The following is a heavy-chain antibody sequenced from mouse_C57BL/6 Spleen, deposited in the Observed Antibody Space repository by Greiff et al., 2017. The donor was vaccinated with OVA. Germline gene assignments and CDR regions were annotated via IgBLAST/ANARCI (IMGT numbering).Heavy chain of an antibody. V-gene: IGHV1-52*01. Sequence: QVQLQQPGAELVRPGSSVKLSCKSSGYTFTSYWMHWVKQRPIQGLEWIGNIDPSDSETHYNQKFKDKATLTVDKSSSTAYMQLSSLTSEDSAVYYCARWASYYFDYWGQGTTLTVSS. J-gene: IGHJ2*01. CDR3: ARWASYYFDY. D-gene: IGHD3-1*01. CDR2: IDPSDSET. CDR1: GYTFTSYW.